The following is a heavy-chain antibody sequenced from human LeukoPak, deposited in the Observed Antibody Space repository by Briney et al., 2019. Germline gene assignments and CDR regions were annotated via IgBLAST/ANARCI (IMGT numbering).Heavy chain of an antibody. D-gene: IGHD3-3*01. J-gene: IGHJ4*02. CDR1: GFTFATYY. V-gene: IGHV3-23*01. Sequence: GRSLRLSCAASGFTFATYYMTSVRQPPGKWLEWVSTISGSGDITYYADSVRGRFTISRDNSKDTLYLQMNNLRAEDTAVYYCLRWSGFHYWGQGTRVTVSS. CDR3: LRWSGFHY. CDR2: ISGSGDIT.